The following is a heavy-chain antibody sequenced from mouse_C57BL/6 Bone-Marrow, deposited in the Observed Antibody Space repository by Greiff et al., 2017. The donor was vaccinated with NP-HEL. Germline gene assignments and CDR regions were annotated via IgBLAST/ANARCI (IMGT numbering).Heavy chain of an antibody. CDR2: IDPANGNT. CDR3: ARPLPYGSLYWYFDV. Sequence: EVQLQQSVAELVRPGASVKLSCTASGFNIKNTYMHWVKQRPEQRLEWIGRIDPANGNTKYAPKFQGQATITADTSSNTAYLQLSSLTSEDTAIYYCARPLPYGSLYWYFDVWGTGTTVTVSS. J-gene: IGHJ1*03. D-gene: IGHD1-1*01. CDR1: GFNIKNTY. V-gene: IGHV14-3*01.